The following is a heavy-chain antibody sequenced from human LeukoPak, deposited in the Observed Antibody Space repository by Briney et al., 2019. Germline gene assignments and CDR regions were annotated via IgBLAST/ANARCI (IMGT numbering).Heavy chain of an antibody. D-gene: IGHD3-9*01. V-gene: IGHV3-9*01. CDR1: GFSFDDYA. J-gene: IGHJ4*02. Sequence: PGRSLRLSCEASGFSFDDYAMHWVRQAPGKGLEWVAGISRNSYNIAYGDSVKGRFTISRDNAKKSLSLQMNSLGTGDTAFYYCAKSRDDGTGYYYDYWGQGVLVTVAS. CDR2: ISRNSYNI. CDR3: AKSRDDGTGYYYDY.